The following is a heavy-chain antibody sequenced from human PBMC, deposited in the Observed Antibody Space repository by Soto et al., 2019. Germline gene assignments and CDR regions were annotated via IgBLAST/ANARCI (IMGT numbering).Heavy chain of an antibody. V-gene: IGHV4-59*01. CDR1: GGSISSYY. CDR3: ARGPWFGELHYFDY. D-gene: IGHD3-10*01. CDR2: IYYSGST. Sequence: PSETLSLTCTVSGGSISSYYWSWIRQPPGKGLEWIGYIYYSGSTNYNPSLKSRVTISVDTSKNQFSLKLSSVTAADTAVYYCARGPWFGELHYFDYWGQGTLVTVSS. J-gene: IGHJ4*02.